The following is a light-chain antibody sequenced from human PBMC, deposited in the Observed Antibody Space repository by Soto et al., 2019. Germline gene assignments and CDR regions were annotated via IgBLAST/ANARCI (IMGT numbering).Light chain of an antibody. V-gene: IGKV3-20*01. CDR1: QSVSSSY. CDR2: GAS. CDR3: QQSNSFPLT. J-gene: IGKJ1*01. Sequence: EIVLTQSPGTLSLSPGERATLSCRASQSVSSSYLAWYQQKPGQAPRLLIYGASSRATGIPDRFSGSGSGTDFTLTISRLEPEDFATYYCQQSNSFPLTFGQGTKVDIK.